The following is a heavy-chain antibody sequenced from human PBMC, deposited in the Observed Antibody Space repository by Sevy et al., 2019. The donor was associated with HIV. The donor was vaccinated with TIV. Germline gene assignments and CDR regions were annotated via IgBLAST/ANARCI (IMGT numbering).Heavy chain of an antibody. CDR2: ISGLSNYI. Sequence: GGSLRLSCAASGFTFSNYNINWVRQAPGKGLEWVSYISGLSNYIYYADSLGGRFTISRDNAKNSVYLQMNSLRAEDTAVYYCATGGGPYYYDFWSGYAEYFQHWGQGTLVTVSS. CDR3: ATGGGPYYYDFWSGYAEYFQH. CDR1: GFTFSNYN. V-gene: IGHV3-21*04. D-gene: IGHD3-3*01. J-gene: IGHJ1*01.